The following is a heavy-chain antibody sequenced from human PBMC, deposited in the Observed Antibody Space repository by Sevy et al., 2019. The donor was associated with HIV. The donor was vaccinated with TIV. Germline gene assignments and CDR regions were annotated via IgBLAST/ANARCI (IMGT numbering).Heavy chain of an antibody. CDR3: ARWDCSSTRCFIHPYGMDV. V-gene: IGHV3-48*01. J-gene: IGHJ6*02. CDR2: ISSSSSTI. D-gene: IGHD2-2*01. Sequence: GGSLRLSCAASGFTFSSYSMNWVRQAPGKGLEWVSYISSSSSTIYYADSVKGRFTISRDNAKNSLYLQMNSLRAEDTAVYYCARWDCSSTRCFIHPYGMDVWGQGTTVTVSS. CDR1: GFTFSSYS.